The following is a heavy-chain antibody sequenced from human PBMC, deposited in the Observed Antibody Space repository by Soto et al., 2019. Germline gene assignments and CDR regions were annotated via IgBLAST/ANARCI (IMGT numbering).Heavy chain of an antibody. CDR2: IFYSGST. J-gene: IGHJ4*02. CDR1: GGSISGHY. D-gene: IGHD6-19*01. V-gene: IGHV4-59*11. Sequence: SETLSLTCSVSGGSISGHYWTWIRQSPGKGLEWIGYIFYSGSTNYNPSLKSRVTISVDTSKNQFSLKMSSLTAADTAVYYCARVGSSGWSPDYWGRGTLVTVPS. CDR3: ARVGSSGWSPDY.